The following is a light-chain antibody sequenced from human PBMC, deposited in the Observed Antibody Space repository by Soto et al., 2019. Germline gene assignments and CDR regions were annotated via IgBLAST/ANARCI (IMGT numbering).Light chain of an antibody. Sequence: DIQMTQSPSTLSASVGDRVTITCRASQSISSWLAWYQQKPGKAPKLLLYKASSLESGVPSRFSGSGSGTEFTLTISSLQPDDFATYYCQQYNSYSLFGQGTKVEIK. CDR1: QSISSW. CDR2: KAS. J-gene: IGKJ1*01. CDR3: QQYNSYSL. V-gene: IGKV1-5*03.